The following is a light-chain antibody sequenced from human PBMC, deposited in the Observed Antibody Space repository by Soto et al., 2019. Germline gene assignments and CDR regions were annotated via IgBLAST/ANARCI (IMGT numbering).Light chain of an antibody. V-gene: IGKV3-11*01. J-gene: IGKJ2*01. CDR1: QSVSSF. CDR2: DAS. Sequence: EIVLTQSPATLSLSPGDRATLSCRASQSVSSFLAWYQQKPGQAPRLLIYDASNRATGTPARFSGSGSGTDFTLTISSLEPEDFGVYYCQQYNNWPPRYTFGQGTKLEIK. CDR3: QQYNNWPPRYT.